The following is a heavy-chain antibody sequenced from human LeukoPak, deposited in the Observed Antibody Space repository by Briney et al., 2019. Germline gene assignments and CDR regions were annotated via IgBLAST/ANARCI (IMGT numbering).Heavy chain of an antibody. D-gene: IGHD6-25*01. CDR2: IIPIFGTA. Sequence: ASVKVSCKASGGTFSSYAISWVRQAPGQGLEWMGGIIPIFGTANYAQKFQGRVTITADESTSTAYMELSSLRSEDTAVYFCVRAAKCSGGGCDSKEYVYYFDYWGQGTLVTVSS. J-gene: IGHJ4*02. CDR3: VRAAKCSGGGCDSKEYVYYFDY. CDR1: GGTFSSYA. V-gene: IGHV1-69*13.